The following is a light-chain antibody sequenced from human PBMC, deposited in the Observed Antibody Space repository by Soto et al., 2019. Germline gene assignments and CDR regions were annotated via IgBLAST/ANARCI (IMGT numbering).Light chain of an antibody. CDR3: KSYDSSLSGYV. CDR1: SSNIGAGYE. Sequence: QSVLTQPPSVSEAPGQRVTISCTGSSSNIGAGYEAHWYQQVPGTAPKLLIYENNNRPSGVPDRFSGSKSGTSASLAITGLQAEDEAEYYCKSYDSSLSGYVFGTGTMVTVL. J-gene: IGLJ1*01. V-gene: IGLV1-40*01. CDR2: ENN.